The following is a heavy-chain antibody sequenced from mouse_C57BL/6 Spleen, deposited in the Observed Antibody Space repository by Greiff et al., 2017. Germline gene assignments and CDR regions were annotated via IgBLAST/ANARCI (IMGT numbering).Heavy chain of an antibody. CDR1: GFSLTSYG. CDR3: ARGRRNYFDY. V-gene: IGHV2-2*01. CDR2: IWSGGST. Sequence: QVQLQQSGPGLVQPSQSLSITCTVSGFSLTSYGVHWVRQSPGKGLEWLGVIWSGGSTDYNAAFISRLSISKDNSKSQVFFKMNSLQADDTAIYYCARGRRNYFDYWGQGTTLTVSS. J-gene: IGHJ2*01.